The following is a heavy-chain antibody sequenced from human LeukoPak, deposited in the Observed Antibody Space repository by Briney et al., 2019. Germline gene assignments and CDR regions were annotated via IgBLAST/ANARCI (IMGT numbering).Heavy chain of an antibody. CDR2: MNPNSGNT. D-gene: IGHD3-16*02. CDR1: GYTFTGYY. Sequence: ASVKVSCKASGYTFTGYYMHWVRQATGQGLEWMGWMNPNSGNTGYAQKFQGRVTMTRNTSISTAYMELSSLRSEDTAVYYCARGRQDYDYVWGSYRYSDYWGQGTLVTVSS. J-gene: IGHJ4*02. V-gene: IGHV1-8*02. CDR3: ARGRQDYDYVWGSYRYSDY.